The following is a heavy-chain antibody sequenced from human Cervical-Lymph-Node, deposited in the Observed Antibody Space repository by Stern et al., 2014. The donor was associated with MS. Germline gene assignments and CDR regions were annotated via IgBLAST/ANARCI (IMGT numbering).Heavy chain of an antibody. D-gene: IGHD6-19*01. V-gene: IGHV3-30*01. CDR2: ISYDGSEK. CDR3: LRDTDPYSSGWYPEY. J-gene: IGHJ4*02. CDR1: GFSFSNYA. Sequence: VQLVESGGGVVQPGRSLRLSCAAAGFSFSNYAIHWVRQAPGKGLEWVAVISYDGSEKYFADSVKGRFTISRDNSKNILYLQVNSLRVEDTAVYYCLRDTDPYSSGWYPEYWGQGTLVTVSS.